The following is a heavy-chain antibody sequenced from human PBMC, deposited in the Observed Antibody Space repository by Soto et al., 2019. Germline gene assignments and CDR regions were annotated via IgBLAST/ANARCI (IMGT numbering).Heavy chain of an antibody. CDR2: IIPIFGTA. D-gene: IGHD2-15*01. CDR1: GGTFSSYA. CDR3: ARGGYCSGGSCYHGMDV. V-gene: IGHV1-69*01. J-gene: IGHJ6*02. Sequence: QVQLVQSGAEVKKPGSSVNVSCKASGGTFSSYAISWVRQAPGQGLEWMGGIIPIFGTANYAQKFQGRVTITADESTSTAYMELSSLRSEDTAVYYCARGGYCSGGSCYHGMDVWGQGTTFTVSS.